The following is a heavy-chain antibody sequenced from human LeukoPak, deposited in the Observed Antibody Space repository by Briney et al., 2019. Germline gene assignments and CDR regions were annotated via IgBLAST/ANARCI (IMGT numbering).Heavy chain of an antibody. D-gene: IGHD6-6*01. CDR1: GFTFSSYA. V-gene: IGHV3-23*01. CDR2: ISGSGGST. J-gene: IGHJ4*02. CDR3: ANQYFEYSSFYFDY. Sequence: GGSLRLSCAASGFTFSSYAMSWVRQAPGKGLEWVSAISGSGGSTYYADSVKGRFTISRDNPKNTLYLQMNSLRAEDTAVYYCANQYFEYSSFYFDYWGQGTLVTVSS.